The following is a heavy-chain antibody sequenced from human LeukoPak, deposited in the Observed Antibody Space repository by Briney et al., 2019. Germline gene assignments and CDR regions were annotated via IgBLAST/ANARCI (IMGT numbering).Heavy chain of an antibody. CDR3: ARVSSGSYFGYSYYYMDV. V-gene: IGHV3-74*01. J-gene: IGHJ6*03. CDR2: INRGGSST. D-gene: IGHD1-26*01. CDR1: RFTVSNYW. Sequence: PGGSLRLSCAASRFTVSNYWMHWVRQAPGKGLVGGSRINRGGSSTSYADSVKCRCTISRDHAKNTRYLQMKSLRPEDTAVYYCARVSSGSYFGYSYYYMDVSGKGTTVTVSS.